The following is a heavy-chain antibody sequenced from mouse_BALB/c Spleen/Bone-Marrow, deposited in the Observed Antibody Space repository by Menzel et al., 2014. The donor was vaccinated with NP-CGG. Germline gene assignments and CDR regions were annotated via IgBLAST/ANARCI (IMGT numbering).Heavy chain of an antibody. CDR2: INPSNGRT. CDR3: ARDGNYRYAMDY. CDR1: GFTFTSYW. J-gene: IGHJ4*01. D-gene: IGHD2-1*01. Sequence: AQPQQSGDELVKPGASVKLSCMASGFTFTSYWIHWVKQRPGQGPEWSGEINPSNGRTNYNEKFKSKATLTEDKSSSTAYMQLSSLTSEDSAVYYCARDGNYRYAMDYWGQGTSVTVSS. V-gene: IGHV1S81*02.